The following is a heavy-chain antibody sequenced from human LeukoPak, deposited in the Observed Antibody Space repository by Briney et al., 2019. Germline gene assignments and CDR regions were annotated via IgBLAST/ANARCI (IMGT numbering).Heavy chain of an antibody. D-gene: IGHD3-10*01. V-gene: IGHV3-53*01. CDR1: GFTVSSNY. J-gene: IGHJ6*04. Sequence: PGGSLRLSCAASGFTVSSNYMSWVRQAPGKGLEWVSVIYSGGNTYYADSVKGRFTISRDNSKNTLYLQMNSLRAEDTAVYYCARENYYGSGGYGMDVWGKGTTVTVSS. CDR2: IYSGGNT. CDR3: ARENYYGSGGYGMDV.